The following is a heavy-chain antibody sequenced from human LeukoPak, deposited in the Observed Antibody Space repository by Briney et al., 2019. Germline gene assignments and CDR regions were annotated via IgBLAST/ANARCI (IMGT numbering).Heavy chain of an antibody. CDR3: AKDNGSLALDY. J-gene: IGHJ4*02. V-gene: IGHV3-30*18. Sequence: GGSLRLSCATSGFTFSSYGMHWVRQAPGKGLEWVAVISYDGSNKYYADSVKGRFTISRDNSKNTLYLQMNSLRAEDTAVYYCAKDNGSLALDYWGQGTLVTVSS. CDR2: ISYDGSNK. CDR1: GFTFSSYG.